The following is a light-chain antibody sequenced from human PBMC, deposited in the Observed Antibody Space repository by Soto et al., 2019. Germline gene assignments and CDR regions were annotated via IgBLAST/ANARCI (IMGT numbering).Light chain of an antibody. CDR1: SSDVGGYNY. V-gene: IGLV2-11*01. Sequence: QSVLTQPRSVSGSPGQSVAISSTGTSSDVGGYNYVSWYQQHPGKAPKLMIYHVTKRPSGVPNRFSASKSDNTASLTISGLQAHDDADYYCCSYAGSYSYVLGTGTTVTVL. CDR3: CSYAGSYSYV. J-gene: IGLJ1*01. CDR2: HVT.